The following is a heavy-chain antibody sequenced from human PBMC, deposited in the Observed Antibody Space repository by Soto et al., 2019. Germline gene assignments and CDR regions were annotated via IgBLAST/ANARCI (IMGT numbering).Heavy chain of an antibody. V-gene: IGHV5-51*01. Sequence: GASLKISCKGSGDSFTSYWIGWMRQMPGKGLEWMGIIYPRDSDTRYSPSFEGQVTISADKSISTAYLQWSSLKASDTAMYYCARSQEMANDYWGQGTLVTVSS. CDR2: IYPRDSDT. D-gene: IGHD2-8*01. CDR3: ARSQEMANDY. J-gene: IGHJ4*02. CDR1: GDSFTSYW.